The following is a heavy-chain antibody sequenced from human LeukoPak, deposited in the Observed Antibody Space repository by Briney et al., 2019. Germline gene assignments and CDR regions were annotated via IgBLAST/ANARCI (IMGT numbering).Heavy chain of an antibody. Sequence: SETLSLTCTVSGGSISSSSYYWPWIRQPPGKGLEWNGSIYYSGSTYYNPSLKSRVTISVDTSKNQFSLKLSSVTAADTAVYYCARDFRVANWLLYYFDYWGQGTLVTVSS. D-gene: IGHD3-9*01. J-gene: IGHJ4*02. CDR2: IYYSGST. CDR1: GGSISSSSYY. CDR3: ARDFRVANWLLYYFDY. V-gene: IGHV4-39*07.